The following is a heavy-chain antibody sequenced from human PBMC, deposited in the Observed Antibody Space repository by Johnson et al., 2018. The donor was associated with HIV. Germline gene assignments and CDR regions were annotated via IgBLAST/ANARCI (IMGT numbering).Heavy chain of an antibody. CDR2: IGTAGDT. CDR1: GFTFSSYD. D-gene: IGHD6-13*01. Sequence: VQLVESGGGLVQPGGSLRLSCAASGFTFSSYDMHWVRQAIGKGLEWVSAIGTAGDTYYPGSVKGRFTISSENAKNSLYLRMNSLRAGDTAVYYCARGGVDSSSWYPFQGAFDIWGQGTMVTISS. J-gene: IGHJ3*02. V-gene: IGHV3-13*01. CDR3: ARGGVDSSSWYPFQGAFDI.